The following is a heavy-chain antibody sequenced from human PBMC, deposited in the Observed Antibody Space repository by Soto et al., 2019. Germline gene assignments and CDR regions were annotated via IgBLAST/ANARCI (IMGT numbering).Heavy chain of an antibody. J-gene: IGHJ6*02. D-gene: IGHD6-6*01. CDR1: GFTFSSYW. V-gene: IGHV3-7*03. CDR3: ARDGAARTKAHYYYYYGMDV. Sequence: GGSLRLSCAASGFTFSSYWMSWVRQAPGKGLEWVANIKQDGSEKYYVDSVKGRFTISRDNAKNSLYLQMNSLRAEDTAVYYCARDGAARTKAHYYYYYGMDVWGQGTTVTVPS. CDR2: IKQDGSEK.